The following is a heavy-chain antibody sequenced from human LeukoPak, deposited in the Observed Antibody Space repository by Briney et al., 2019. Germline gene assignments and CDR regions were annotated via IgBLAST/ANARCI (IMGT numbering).Heavy chain of an antibody. J-gene: IGHJ4*02. CDR2: INHSGST. CDR3: ARRRAARGGNLFSY. D-gene: IGHD1-14*01. Sequence: SETLSLTCAVYGGTFSGYYWSWIRQPPGKGLEWIGEINHSGSTNYNPSLKSRVTISVDTSKNQFSLKLSSVTAADTAVYYCARRRAARGGNLFSYWGQGTLVTVSS. V-gene: IGHV4-34*01. CDR1: GGTFSGYY.